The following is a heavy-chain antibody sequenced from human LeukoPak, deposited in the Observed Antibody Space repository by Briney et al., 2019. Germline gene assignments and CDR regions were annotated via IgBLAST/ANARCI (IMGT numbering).Heavy chain of an antibody. CDR1: GFTFSSYW. J-gene: IGHJ6*03. D-gene: IGHD3-3*01. V-gene: IGHV3-48*04. Sequence: PGGSLRLSCAASGFTFSSYWMSWVRQAPGKGLEWVSYISSSGSTIYYADSVKGRFTISRDNAKNSLYLQMNSLRAEDTAFYHCARIDGFWNGYFSYMDVWGKGTTVTVSS. CDR3: ARIDGFWNGYFSYMDV. CDR2: ISSSGSTI.